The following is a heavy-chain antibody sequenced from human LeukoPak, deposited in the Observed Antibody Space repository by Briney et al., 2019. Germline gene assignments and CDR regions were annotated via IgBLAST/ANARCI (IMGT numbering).Heavy chain of an antibody. D-gene: IGHD3-22*01. J-gene: IGHJ5*02. V-gene: IGHV3-21*01. CDR1: GFTFSSYS. Sequence: GGSLRLSCAASGFTFSSYSMNWVRQAPGKGLEWVSSISSSSSYIYYADSVKGRFTISRDNAKNSLYLQMNSLRAEDTAVYYCAREDYYDSSGYRPGTNWFDPWGQGTLVTVSS. CDR3: AREDYYDSSGYRPGTNWFDP. CDR2: ISSSSSYI.